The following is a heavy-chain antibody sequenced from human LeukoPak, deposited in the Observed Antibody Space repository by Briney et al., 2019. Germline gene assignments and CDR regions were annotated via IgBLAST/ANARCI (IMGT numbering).Heavy chain of an antibody. CDR3: ARGGSGYYYARDNWFDP. CDR2: IYYSGST. J-gene: IGHJ5*02. Sequence: SETLSLTCTVSGGSISSGDYYWSWIRQHPGKGLEWIGYIYYSGSTYYNPSLKSRVTISVDTSKNQFSLKLSSVTAADTAVYYCARGGSGYYYARDNWFDPWGQGTLVTVSS. V-gene: IGHV4-30-4*08. D-gene: IGHD3-22*01. CDR1: GGSISSGDYY.